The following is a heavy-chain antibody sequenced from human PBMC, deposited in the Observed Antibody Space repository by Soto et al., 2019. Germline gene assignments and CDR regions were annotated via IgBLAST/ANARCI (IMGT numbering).Heavy chain of an antibody. Sequence: GGSLRLSCAASGFTVSSNYMSWVRQAPGKGLEWVSVIYSGGSTYYADSVKGRFTISRDNSKNTLYLQMNSLRAEDTAVCYCANNSRSGSCPNWFDYWGQGTLVTVSS. CDR3: ANNSRSGSCPNWFDY. CDR1: GFTVSSNY. CDR2: IYSGGST. J-gene: IGHJ4*02. V-gene: IGHV3-53*01. D-gene: IGHD1-26*01.